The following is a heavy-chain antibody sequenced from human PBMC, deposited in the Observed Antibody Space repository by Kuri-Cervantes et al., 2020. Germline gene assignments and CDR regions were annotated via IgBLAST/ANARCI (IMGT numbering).Heavy chain of an antibody. V-gene: IGHV1-8*01. J-gene: IGHJ6*02. CDR1: GYTFTSYD. CDR3: ARGGGYYYDSSGYPGLGYYYYGMDV. D-gene: IGHD3-22*01. CDR2: MNPNSGNT. Sequence: ASVKVSCKASGYTFTSYDINWVRQATGQGLEWMGWMNPNSGNTGYAQKFQGRVTMTRNTSISTAYMELSSLRSEDTAVYYCARGGGYYYDSSGYPGLGYYYYGMDVWGQGTTVTVSS.